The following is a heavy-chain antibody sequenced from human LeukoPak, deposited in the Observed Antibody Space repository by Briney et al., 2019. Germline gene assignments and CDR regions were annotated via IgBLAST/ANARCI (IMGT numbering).Heavy chain of an antibody. CDR1: GGSISSSRYY. CDR2: IYYSGST. D-gene: IGHD3-16*01. J-gene: IGHJ4*02. CDR3: AREGGPQHHFDY. Sequence: PSETLSLTCTVSGGSISSSRYYWGWIRQPPGKGLEWIGSIYYSGSTYYNPSLKSRVTISVDTSKNQFSLKLSSVTAADTAVYYCAREGGPQHHFDYWGQGTLVTVSS. V-gene: IGHV4-39*07.